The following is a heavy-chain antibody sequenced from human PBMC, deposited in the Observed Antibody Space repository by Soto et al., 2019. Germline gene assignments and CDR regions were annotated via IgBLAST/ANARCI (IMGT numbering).Heavy chain of an antibody. CDR1: GFTFSSYT. Sequence: QVQLVESGGGVVQPGMSLRLSCAASGFTFSSYTMHWVRQAPGKGLELVALIYYDGSQKYYADSVKGRFTISRDNSKKMMTLDMNSLRTEDTAVYYCTRGGGNQLGDCYDNWGQGTLVTVSS. V-gene: IGHV3-30*04. CDR2: IYYDGSQK. CDR3: TRGGGNQLGDCYDN. J-gene: IGHJ4*02. D-gene: IGHD2-21*02.